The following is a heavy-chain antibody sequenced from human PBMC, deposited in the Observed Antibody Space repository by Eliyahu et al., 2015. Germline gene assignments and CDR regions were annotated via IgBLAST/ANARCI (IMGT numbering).Heavy chain of an antibody. J-gene: IGHJ4*02. CDR1: GFXFXNYX. Sequence: QVQLVESGGGVVQPGRSLRLSCAASGFXFXNYXXHWVRQVPGKGLEWVSVISYDGSNKYYADSVKGRLTISRDNSKNTLYLQMDSLRLEDTAVYYCARSQYYRGSGTNLKYFEYWGQGSLVTVSS. V-gene: IGHV3-30*03. CDR2: ISYDGSNK. D-gene: IGHD3-10*01. CDR3: ARSQYYRGSGTNLKYFEY.